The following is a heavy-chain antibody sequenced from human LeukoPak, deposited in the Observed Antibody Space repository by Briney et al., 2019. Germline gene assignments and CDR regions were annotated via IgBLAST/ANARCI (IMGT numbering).Heavy chain of an antibody. CDR3: ARGYYGSGSHCCHMDV. CDR2: INHSGST. J-gene: IGHJ6*03. D-gene: IGHD3-10*01. CDR1: VGSFSGYY. V-gene: IGHV4-34*01. Sequence: SETLSLTCAVYVGSFSGYYWSWIRQPPGKGLEWIGEINHSGSTNYNSSLKSRVTISVDTSKNQFSLKLSSVTAADTAVYYCARGYYGSGSHCCHMDVWGKGATITVS.